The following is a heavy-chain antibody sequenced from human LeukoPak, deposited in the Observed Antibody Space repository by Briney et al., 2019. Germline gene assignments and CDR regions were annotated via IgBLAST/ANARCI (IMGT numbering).Heavy chain of an antibody. CDR1: GGSLSGYY. V-gene: IGHV4-34*01. Sequence: SETLSLTCGVYGGSLSGYYWSWIRQPPGKGLEWLGEIHHSGSTNYNPSLKSRVAISGDTSKNQLSLKLTSVTAADTAVYYCVREWDYYGSGNLWGQGTLVTVSS. CDR3: VREWDYYGSGNL. D-gene: IGHD3-10*01. CDR2: IHHSGST. J-gene: IGHJ5*02.